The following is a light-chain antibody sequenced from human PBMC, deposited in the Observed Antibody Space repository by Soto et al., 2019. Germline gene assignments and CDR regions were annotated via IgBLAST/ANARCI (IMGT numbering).Light chain of an antibody. J-gene: IGKJ4*01. CDR3: QQYNHLST. CDR2: KAS. CDR1: QTIGTW. V-gene: IGKV1-5*03. Sequence: EIQVTQTPPTLSASVGDTVTITCRASQTIGTWLAWYQQKPAKAPKLLIYKASTLESGVPSRFSGSGSGTEFTLTISSLQADDFATYYCQQYNHLSTFGGRTKVDIK.